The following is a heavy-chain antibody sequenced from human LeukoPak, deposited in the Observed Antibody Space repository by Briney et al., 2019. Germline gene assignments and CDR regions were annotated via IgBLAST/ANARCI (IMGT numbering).Heavy chain of an antibody. V-gene: IGHV1-18*01. CDR1: GYTFSNYG. CDR3: ARDNDKVVDH. D-gene: IGHD1-1*01. CDR2: ITAYNGNR. Sequence: ASVKVSCKTSGYTFSNYGISWVRQAPGRGLEWMGWITAYNGNRLYAQRFQGRITLTTDTSTSTSYMELRSLEYDDTAIHYCARDNDKVVDHWGQGTLVTVSS. J-gene: IGHJ4*01.